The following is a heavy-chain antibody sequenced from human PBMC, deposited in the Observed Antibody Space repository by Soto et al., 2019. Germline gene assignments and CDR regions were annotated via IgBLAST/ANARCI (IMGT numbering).Heavy chain of an antibody. CDR2: IYYSGST. V-gene: IGHV4-59*08. D-gene: IGHD3-9*01. CDR3: ARHHVSVLRYFDWLFDY. CDR1: GGSIISYY. Sequence: PSETLSLTCTVSGGSIISYYWSWSRQPPGKGLEWIGYIYYSGSTNYNPSLKSRVTISVDTSKNQFSLKLSSVTAADTAVYYCARHHVSVLRYFDWLFDYWGQGTLVTVSS. J-gene: IGHJ4*02.